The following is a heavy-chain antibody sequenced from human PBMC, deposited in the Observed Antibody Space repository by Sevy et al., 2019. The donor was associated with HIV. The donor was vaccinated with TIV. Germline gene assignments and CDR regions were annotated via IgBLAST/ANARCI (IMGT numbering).Heavy chain of an antibody. CDR1: RFTFSSFS. J-gene: IGHJ3*02. Sequence: GGSLRLSCAASRFTFSSFSMHWVRQAPGKGLVWVSRINSDGSRTTYADSVKDRFTISRDNARNRLYLHMNSLRADDTAVYYCASGITVRVGFDIWGQGTMVTV. V-gene: IGHV3-74*01. CDR2: INSDGSRT. CDR3: ASGITVRVGFDI. D-gene: IGHD1-20*01.